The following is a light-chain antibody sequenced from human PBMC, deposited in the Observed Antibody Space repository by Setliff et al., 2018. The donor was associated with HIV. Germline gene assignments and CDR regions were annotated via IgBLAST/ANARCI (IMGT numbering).Light chain of an antibody. CDR3: SSYTASSTLV. Sequence: QSVLTQPASVSGSPGQSITISCTGSSSDVGGYNYVSWYQQHPGKAPKLMIYDVSQRPSGVPDRFSGSKSGITASLTISGLQPEDESDYYCSSYTASSTLVFGGGTKVTVL. V-gene: IGLV2-14*03. CDR2: DVS. J-gene: IGLJ3*02. CDR1: SSDVGGYNY.